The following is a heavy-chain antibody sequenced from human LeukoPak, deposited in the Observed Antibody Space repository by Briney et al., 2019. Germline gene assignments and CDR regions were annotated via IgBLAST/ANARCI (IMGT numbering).Heavy chain of an antibody. J-gene: IGHJ4*02. CDR2: IYYSGRT. D-gene: IGHD3-3*01. CDR1: GGSISSSSYY. V-gene: IGHV4-39*01. CDR3: ASSPQSYYDFWNGYISPPLYDY. Sequence: SETLSLTCTVSGGSISSSSYYWGWIRQPPGKGLEWIGSIYYSGRTYYNPSLKSRVTISVDTSKNQFSLKLSSVTAADTAVYYCASSPQSYYDFWNGYISPPLYDYWGQGTLVTVSS.